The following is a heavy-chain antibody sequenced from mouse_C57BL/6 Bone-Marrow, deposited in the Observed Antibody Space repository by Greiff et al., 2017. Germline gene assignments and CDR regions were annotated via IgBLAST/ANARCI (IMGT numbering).Heavy chain of an antibody. CDR3: ATLYDCSSYYAMDY. D-gene: IGHD1-1*01. Sequence: QVQLQQPGAELVMPGASVKLSCKASGYTFTSYWMHWVKQRPGQGLEWIGEIDPSDSYTNYNQKFKGKSTLTVDKSSITAYMQLSSLTSEDSAVYYCATLYDCSSYYAMDYWGQGTSVTVSS. CDR1: GYTFTSYW. J-gene: IGHJ4*01. CDR2: IDPSDSYT. V-gene: IGHV1-69*01.